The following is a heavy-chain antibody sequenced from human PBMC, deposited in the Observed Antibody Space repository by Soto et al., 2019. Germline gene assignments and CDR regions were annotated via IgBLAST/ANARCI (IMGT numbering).Heavy chain of an antibody. D-gene: IGHD6-13*01. J-gene: IGHJ4*02. CDR2: IGLYSDDT. CDR3: AKAQSSGWYGVDY. CDR1: GFTFSSYA. Sequence: EVQLLESGGGLVQPGESLRVSCAASGFTFSSYAMTWVRQAPGKGLDWVSSIGLYSDDTYYADSVKGRFTISRDNSKNTLYLQMNSLRAEDTAVYYCAKAQSSGWYGVDYWGQGTLVTVSS. V-gene: IGHV3-23*01.